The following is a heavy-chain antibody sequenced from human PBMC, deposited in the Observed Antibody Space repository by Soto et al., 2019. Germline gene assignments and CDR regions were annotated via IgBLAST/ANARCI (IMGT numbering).Heavy chain of an antibody. CDR1: GGSIGGYY. V-gene: IGHV4-4*07. CDR2: IYPSGST. CDR3: ARVRFWIKVYYFDY. J-gene: IGHJ4*02. D-gene: IGHD3-3*01. Sequence: TSETLSLTCSVSGGSIGGYYWSWIRLPAGKGLEYIGRIYPSGSTDYNPSLKSRVSMSVDTSKRQVSLKMTSLTAADTAIYYCARVRFWIKVYYFDYWGQGTLVTVSS.